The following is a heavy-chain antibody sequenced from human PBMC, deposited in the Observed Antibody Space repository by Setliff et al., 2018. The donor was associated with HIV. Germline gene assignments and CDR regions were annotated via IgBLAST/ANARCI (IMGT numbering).Heavy chain of an antibody. CDR1: GYTFTSYD. J-gene: IGHJ4*02. D-gene: IGHD5-18*01. CDR3: ARDRTAMARFDY. CDR2: ISAYNGNT. V-gene: IGHV1-18*01. Sequence: GASVKVSCKASGYTFTSYDISWVRQAPGQGLEWMGWISAYNGNTNYAQRLQGRVTMTTDTSTSTVYMELSSLRSEDTAVYYCARDRTAMARFDYWGQGTLVTVSS.